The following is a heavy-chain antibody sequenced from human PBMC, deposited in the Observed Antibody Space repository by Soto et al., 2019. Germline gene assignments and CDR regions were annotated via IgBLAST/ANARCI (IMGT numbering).Heavy chain of an antibody. V-gene: IGHV4-30-4*01. CDR3: AREGYCSGGSCYSYDNYYYGMDV. CDR2: IYYSGST. D-gene: IGHD2-15*01. CDR1: GGSISSGDYY. J-gene: IGHJ6*02. Sequence: SETLSLTCTVSGGSISSGDYYWSWIRQPPGKGLEWIGYIYYSGSTYYNPSLKSRVTISVDTSKNQFSLKLSSVTAADTAVYYCAREGYCSGGSCYSYDNYYYGMDVWGQGTTVTV.